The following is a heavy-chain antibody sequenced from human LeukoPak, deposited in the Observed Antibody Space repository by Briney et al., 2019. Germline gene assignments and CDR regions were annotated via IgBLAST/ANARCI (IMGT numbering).Heavy chain of an antibody. CDR3: ARGDQYQLLSVPRLDP. D-gene: IGHD2-2*01. V-gene: IGHV1-69*13. CDR2: IIPIFGTA. CDR1: GGTFSSYA. J-gene: IGHJ5*02. Sequence: ASVKVSCKASGGTFSSYAISWVRQAPGQGLEWMGGIIPIFGTANYAQKFQGRVTITADESTSTAYMELSSLRSEDTAVYYCARGDQYQLLSVPRLDPWGQGTLVTVSS.